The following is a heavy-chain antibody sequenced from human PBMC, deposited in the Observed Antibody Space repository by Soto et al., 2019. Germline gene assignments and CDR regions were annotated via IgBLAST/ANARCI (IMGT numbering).Heavy chain of an antibody. D-gene: IGHD3-16*01. J-gene: IGHJ6*02. CDR2: ISSNGGRT. V-gene: IGHV3-64*01. CDR1: GFTFSSYA. CDR3: AVSGVRGYYYYGMDV. Sequence: EVQLVESGGGLVQPGGSLRLSCAASGFTFSSYAMHWVRQAPGKGLEYVSGISSNGGRTNYANSVKGRFTISRDNSKNTLYLQMGSLRAEDMAVYYCAVSGVRGYYYYGMDVWGQGTTVTVSS.